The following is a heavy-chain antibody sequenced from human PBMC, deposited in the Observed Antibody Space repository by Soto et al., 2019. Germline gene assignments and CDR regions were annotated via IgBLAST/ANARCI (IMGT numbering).Heavy chain of an antibody. J-gene: IGHJ6*02. CDR1: GYSFANYW. CDR2: IYPGDSDT. CDR3: ARNRLRQYNYGMDV. V-gene: IGHV5-51*01. Sequence: PGESLKISCQGSGYSFANYWLAWVRQMPGKGLEWVGVIYPGDSDTRYSPSFRGQVTISADKSISHVYLQWSSLKASDTAMYYCARNRLRQYNYGMDVWGQGTTVKVSS. D-gene: IGHD5-12*01.